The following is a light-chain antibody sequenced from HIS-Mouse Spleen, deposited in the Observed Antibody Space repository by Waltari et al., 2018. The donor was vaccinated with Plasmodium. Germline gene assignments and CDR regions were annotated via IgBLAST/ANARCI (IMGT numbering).Light chain of an antibody. Sequence: SYELTQPPSVSVSPGQTARITCSGDALPTKYAYWYQQKSGQAPVLVIYEDSKRPSGRPERFSGSSSGTMATLTISGAQVEDEADYYCYSTDSSGNHRVFGGGTKLTVL. CDR2: EDS. CDR3: YSTDSSGNHRV. J-gene: IGLJ3*02. V-gene: IGLV3-10*01. CDR1: ALPTKY.